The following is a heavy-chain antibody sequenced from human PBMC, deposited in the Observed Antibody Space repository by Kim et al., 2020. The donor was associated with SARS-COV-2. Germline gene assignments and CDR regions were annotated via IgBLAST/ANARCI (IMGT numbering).Heavy chain of an antibody. Sequence: GGSLRLSCAASGFTFDDYAMHWVRQAPGKGLEWVSGISWNSGSIGYADSVKGRFTISRDNAKNSLYLQMNSLRAEDTALYYCAKDITVGRDHPVLRYFDWPKSPALDIWGQGTMVTVSS. J-gene: IGHJ3*02. CDR1: GFTFDDYA. V-gene: IGHV3-9*01. CDR3: AKDITVGRDHPVLRYFDWPKSPALDI. D-gene: IGHD3-9*01. CDR2: ISWNSGSI.